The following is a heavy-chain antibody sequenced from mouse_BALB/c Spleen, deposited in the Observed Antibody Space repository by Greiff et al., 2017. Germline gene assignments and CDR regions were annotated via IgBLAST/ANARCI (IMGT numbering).Heavy chain of an antibody. Sequence: EVKLMESGPGLVKPSQSLSLTCSVTGCSITSGYYWNWIRQFPGNKLEWMGYISYDGSNNYNPSLKNRISITRDTSKNQFFLKLNSVTTEDTATYYCAREGNYAMDYWGQGTSVTVSS. CDR3: AREGNYAMDY. J-gene: IGHJ4*01. CDR2: ISYDGSN. CDR1: GCSITSGYY. V-gene: IGHV3-6*02.